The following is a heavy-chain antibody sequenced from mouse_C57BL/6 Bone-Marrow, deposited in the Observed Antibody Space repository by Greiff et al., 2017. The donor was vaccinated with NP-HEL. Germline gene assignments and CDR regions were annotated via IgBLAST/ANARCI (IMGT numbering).Heavy chain of an antibody. D-gene: IGHD1-1*01. V-gene: IGHV5-17*01. J-gene: IGHJ1*03. CDR2: ISSGSSTI. Sequence: EVMLVESGGGLVKPGGSLKLSCAASGFTFSDYGMHWVRQAPEKGLEWVAYISSGSSTIYYADTVKGRFTISRDNAKNTLFLQMTSLRSEDTAMYYCPNYGSSGYFDVWGTGTTVTVSS. CDR1: GFTFSDYG. CDR3: PNYGSSGYFDV.